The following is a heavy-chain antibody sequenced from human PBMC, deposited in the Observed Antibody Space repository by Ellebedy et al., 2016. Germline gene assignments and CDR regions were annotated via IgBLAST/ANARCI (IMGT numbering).Heavy chain of an antibody. J-gene: IGHJ5*02. CDR1: GGSISSYY. Sequence: SETLSLTCTVSGGSISSYYWSWIRRPQGKGLEWIGYIYYSGSTNYNPSLKSRVIISVDTSKNQFSLKLSSVTAADTAVYYCARGGRFGELPQDWFDPWGQGTLVTVSS. CDR3: ARGGRFGELPQDWFDP. CDR2: IYYSGST. D-gene: IGHD3-10*01. V-gene: IGHV4-59*12.